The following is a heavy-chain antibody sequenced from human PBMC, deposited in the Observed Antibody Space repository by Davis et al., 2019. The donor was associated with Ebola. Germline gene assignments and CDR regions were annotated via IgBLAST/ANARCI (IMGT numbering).Heavy chain of an antibody. J-gene: IGHJ3*02. D-gene: IGHD3-22*01. CDR2: FDPEDGET. CDR3: AKTITMIVVVSAFDI. V-gene: IGHV1-24*01. Sequence: AASVKVSCKVSGYTLTELSMHWVRQAPGKGLEWMGGFDPEDGETIYAQKFQGRVTMTTDTSTSTAYMELRSLRSDDTAVYYCAKTITMIVVVSAFDIWGQGTMVTVSS. CDR1: GYTLTELS.